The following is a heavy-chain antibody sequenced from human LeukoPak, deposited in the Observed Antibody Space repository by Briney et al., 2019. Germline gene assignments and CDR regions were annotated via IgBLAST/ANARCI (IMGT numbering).Heavy chain of an antibody. CDR3: ARVRNYGDYQDY. Sequence: ASVTVSCKASGYTFTSYYMHWVRQAPGQGLEWMGIINPSGGSTSYAQKFQGRVTMIRDTSTSTVYMELSSLRSEDMAVYYCARVRNYGDYQDYWGQGTLVTVSS. V-gene: IGHV1-46*01. D-gene: IGHD4-17*01. CDR1: GYTFTSYY. CDR2: INPSGGST. J-gene: IGHJ4*02.